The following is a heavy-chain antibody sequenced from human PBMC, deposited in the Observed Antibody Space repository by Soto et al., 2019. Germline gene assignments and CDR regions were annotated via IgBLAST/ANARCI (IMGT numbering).Heavy chain of an antibody. J-gene: IGHJ4*02. D-gene: IGHD3-3*01. Sequence: GGSLRLSCAASGFTFSSYAMSWVRQAPGKGLEWVSAISGSGGSTYYADSVKGRFTISRDNSKNTLYLQMNSLRAEDTAVYYCAKALNYDFWSGYSKWGQGTLVTVSS. CDR1: GFTFSSYA. V-gene: IGHV3-23*01. CDR2: ISGSGGST. CDR3: AKALNYDFWSGYSK.